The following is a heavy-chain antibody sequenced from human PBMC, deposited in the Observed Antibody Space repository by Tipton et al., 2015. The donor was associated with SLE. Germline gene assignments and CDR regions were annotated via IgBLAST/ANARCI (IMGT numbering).Heavy chain of an antibody. CDR3: ARATDWNLSPDV. CDR2: IYYSGNT. Sequence: TLSLTCTVSGGSISSGGYYWTWIRQLPGKGLEWIGCIYYSGNTYYNPSLGSRLTISVDTSKDQFSLRLTSVTAADTAVYYCARATDWNLSPDVWGKGTTVTVSS. CDR1: GGSISSGGYY. D-gene: IGHD1-7*01. J-gene: IGHJ6*04. V-gene: IGHV4-31*03.